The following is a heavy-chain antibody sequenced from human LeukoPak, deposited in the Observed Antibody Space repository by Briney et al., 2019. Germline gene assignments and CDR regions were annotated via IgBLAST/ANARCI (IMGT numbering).Heavy chain of an antibody. V-gene: IGHV3-30-3*01. Sequence: GGSLRLSCAASGFTFSSYAMHWVRQAPGKGLEWVAVISYDGSSKYYADSVKGRFTISRDNSKNTLYLQMNSLRAEDTAVYYCARDPEDYGDYVYFDYWGQGTLVTVSS. CDR3: ARDPEDYGDYVYFDY. D-gene: IGHD4-17*01. CDR2: ISYDGSSK. J-gene: IGHJ4*02. CDR1: GFTFSSYA.